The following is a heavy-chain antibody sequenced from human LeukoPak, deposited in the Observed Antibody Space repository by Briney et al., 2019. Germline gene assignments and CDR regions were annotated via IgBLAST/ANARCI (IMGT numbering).Heavy chain of an antibody. Sequence: GGSLRLSCAASGFSFSSYWMHWVRQAPGKGLGWVSRINSDGISTRYADSVKGRFTISRDNAKNTLYLQMNSLRAEDTAVYYCASESGSYLGAFDIWGQGTMVTVSS. CDR3: ASESGSYLGAFDI. D-gene: IGHD1-26*01. J-gene: IGHJ3*02. V-gene: IGHV3-74*01. CDR1: GFSFSSYW. CDR2: INSDGIST.